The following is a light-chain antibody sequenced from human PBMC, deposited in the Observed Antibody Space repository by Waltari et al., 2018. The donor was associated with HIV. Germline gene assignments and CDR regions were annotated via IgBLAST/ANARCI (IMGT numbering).Light chain of an antibody. J-gene: IGKJ1*01. Sequence: EIVLTQSPGTLSVSPGETATLSCRASQNIRGNLAWYQQRHGQSPRLIIYAASSREPGIPARFSGRGSGTEFTLTITHLESDDSAFYYCQQYLDLPPWTFGQGTKVEI. V-gene: IGKV3D-15*01. CDR3: QQYLDLPPWT. CDR2: AAS. CDR1: QNIRGN.